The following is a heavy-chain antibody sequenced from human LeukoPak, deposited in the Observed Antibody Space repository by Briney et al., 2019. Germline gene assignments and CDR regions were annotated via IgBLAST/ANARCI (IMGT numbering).Heavy chain of an antibody. J-gene: IGHJ5*02. CDR2: ISAYNGNT. CDR1: GYTFTSYG. V-gene: IGHV1-18*04. CDR3: AKDLFQGWDYYGSGSYYNEDWFDP. D-gene: IGHD3-10*01. Sequence: GASVKVSCKASGYTFTSYGISWVRQAPGQGLEWMGWISAYNGNTNYAQKLQGRVTMTTDTSTSTAYMELGSLRSDDTAVYYCAKDLFQGWDYYGSGSYYNEDWFDPWGQGTLVTVSS.